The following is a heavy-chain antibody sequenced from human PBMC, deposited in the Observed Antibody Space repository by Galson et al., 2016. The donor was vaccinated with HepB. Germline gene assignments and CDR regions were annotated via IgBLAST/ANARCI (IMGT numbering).Heavy chain of an antibody. CDR2: IGWNGGSL. CDR1: GFTFHACA. J-gene: IGHJ3*02. Sequence: SLRLSCAASGFTFHACAMHWVRQVPGKGLEWVSGIGWNGGSLGSADSVKGRFIISRDNAENSLYLQMNSLRAEDTASYYCAKDRWYSGSYYGAFDIWGQGTMVTVSS. CDR3: AKDRWYSGSYYGAFDI. D-gene: IGHD1-26*01. V-gene: IGHV3-9*01.